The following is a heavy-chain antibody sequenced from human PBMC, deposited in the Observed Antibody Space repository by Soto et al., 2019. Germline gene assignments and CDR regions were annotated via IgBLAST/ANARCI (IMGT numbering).Heavy chain of an antibody. CDR2: INPNSGGT. J-gene: IGHJ4*02. D-gene: IGHD5-12*01. V-gene: IGHV1-2*04. Sequence: QVQLVQSGAEVKKPGASVKVSCKASGYTFTGYYMHWVRQAPGQGLEWMGWINPNSGGTNYAQNFQGWVTMTRDTSINTAYMELSRLISDDTAVYYCARGGYSGYDFDYWGQGTLVTVSS. CDR3: ARGGYSGYDFDY. CDR1: GYTFTGYY.